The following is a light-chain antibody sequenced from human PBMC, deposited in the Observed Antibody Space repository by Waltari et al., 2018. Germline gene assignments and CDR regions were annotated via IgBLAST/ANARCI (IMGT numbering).Light chain of an antibody. V-gene: IGKV3D-7*01. CDR1: QSVSSSY. Sequence: DIVMTQSPDSLAVSLGERATINCKSSQSVSSSYLAWYQQKPGQAPRHLIYGASSRATGIPDRFSGSGSGTDFTLTISSLQAEDVAVYYCQQYYNPPDTFGPGTKLEIK. J-gene: IGKJ2*01. CDR2: GAS. CDR3: QQYYNPPDT.